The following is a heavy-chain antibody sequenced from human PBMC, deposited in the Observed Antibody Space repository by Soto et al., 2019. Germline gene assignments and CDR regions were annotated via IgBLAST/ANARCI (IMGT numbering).Heavy chain of an antibody. CDR2: ISGSGGST. D-gene: IGHD3-22*01. CDR1: GFTFSSYA. CDR3: AISSGGSSGYYHFDY. J-gene: IGHJ4*02. Sequence: LRLSCAASGFTFSSYAMSWVRQAPGKGLEWVSAISGSGGSTYYADSVKGRFTISRDNSKNTLYLQMNSLRAEDTAVYYCAISSGGSSGYYHFDYWGQGTLVTSPQ. V-gene: IGHV3-23*01.